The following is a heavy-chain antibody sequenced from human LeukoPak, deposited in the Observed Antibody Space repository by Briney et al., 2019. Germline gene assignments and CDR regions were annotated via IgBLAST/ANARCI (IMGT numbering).Heavy chain of an antibody. D-gene: IGHD2-2*01. CDR3: ARHCSSTSCYPDY. CDR2: IYYSGST. CDR1: GGSISSSSYY. J-gene: IGHJ4*02. Sequence: SETLSLTCTVSGGSISSSSYYWGWIRQPPGKGLEWIGSIYYSGSTYYNPSLKSRVTISVDTSKNQFSLKLSSVTAADTAVYYCARHCSSTSCYPDYWGQGTLVTVSS. V-gene: IGHV4-39*01.